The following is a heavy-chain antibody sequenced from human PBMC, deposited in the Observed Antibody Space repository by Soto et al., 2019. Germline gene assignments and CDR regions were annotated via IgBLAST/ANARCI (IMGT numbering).Heavy chain of an antibody. CDR2: IYYSGTT. V-gene: IGHV4-39*01. D-gene: IGHD2-2*02. CDR1: GGSISSSNYY. J-gene: IGHJ3*02. CDR3: ARLRCSSTSCYTSVAFDI. Sequence: SETLSLTCTVSGGSISSSNYYWGWIRQPPGKGLEWIGNIYYSGTTYYNPSLKSRVTISVDTSKNQFSLKLSSVTAADTALYYCARLRCSSTSCYTSVAFDIWGQGTMVTVSS.